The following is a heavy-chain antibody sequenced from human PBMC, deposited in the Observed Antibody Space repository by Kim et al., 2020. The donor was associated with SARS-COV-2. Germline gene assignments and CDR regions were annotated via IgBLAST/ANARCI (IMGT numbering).Heavy chain of an antibody. D-gene: IGHD1-1*01. Sequence: GGSLILSCAASGFSFSDSAMHWVRQASGKGLEWVGRIRRKANSYATTYAASVKGRFTISRDDSKNAAYLQMHSLKTEDTAVYYCTRVPGTTLAVLDAYD. J-gene: IGHJ3*02. CDR3: TRVPGTTLAVLDAYD. CDR1: GFSFSDSA. V-gene: IGHV3-73*01. CDR2: IRRKANSYAT.